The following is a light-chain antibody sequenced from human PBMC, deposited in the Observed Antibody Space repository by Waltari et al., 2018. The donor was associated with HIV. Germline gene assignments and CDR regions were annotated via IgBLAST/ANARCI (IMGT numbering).Light chain of an antibody. V-gene: IGLV2-14*01. CDR2: EVN. CDR3: SSFTGSNTYV. CDR1: SSDVGAYNS. Sequence: QSALTQPASVSGSLGQSITISCTGTSSDVGAYNSVSWYQQRPGKVPKLLIYEVNSRPSGIDNRFSSSKSGNTASLTISGLQVEDEADYYCSSFTGSNTYVFGSGTKVTVL. J-gene: IGLJ1*01.